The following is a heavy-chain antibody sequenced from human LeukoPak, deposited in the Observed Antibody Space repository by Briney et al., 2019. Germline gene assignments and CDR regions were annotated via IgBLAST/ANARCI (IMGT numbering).Heavy chain of an antibody. CDR3: ARALIGPYGMDV. Sequence: PGGSLRLSCAASGFTFSSYEMNWVRQAPGRGLEWVSHISSSGSTIYYADSVKGRFTISRDNAKNSLYLQMNSLRAEDTAVYYCARALIGPYGMDVWGQGTTVTVSS. D-gene: IGHD3-16*01. CDR2: ISSSGSTI. J-gene: IGHJ6*02. CDR1: GFTFSSYE. V-gene: IGHV3-48*03.